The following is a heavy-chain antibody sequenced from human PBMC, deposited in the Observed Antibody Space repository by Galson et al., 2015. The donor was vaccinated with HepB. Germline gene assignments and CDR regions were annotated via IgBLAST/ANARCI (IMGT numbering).Heavy chain of an antibody. J-gene: IGHJ4*02. CDR2: IYSGGST. CDR1: GFTVSSNY. CDR3: ARGSGSYYNPLDY. D-gene: IGHD3-10*01. Sequence: SLRLSCAASGFTVSSNYMSWVRQAPGKGLEWVSVIYSGGSTYYADSVKGRFTISRDNSKNTLYLQMNSLRAEDTAVYYCARGSGSYYNPLDYWGQGTLVTVSS. V-gene: IGHV3-66*02.